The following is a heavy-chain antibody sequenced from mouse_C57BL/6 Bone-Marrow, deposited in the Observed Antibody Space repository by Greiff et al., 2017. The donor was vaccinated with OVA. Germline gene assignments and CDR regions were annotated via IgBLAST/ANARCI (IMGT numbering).Heavy chain of an antibody. CDR2: IHPNSGST. V-gene: IGHV1-64*01. CDR3: ARKNYAMDY. J-gene: IGHJ4*01. CDR1: GYTFTSYW. Sequence: VQLQQSGAELVKPGASVKLSCKASGYTFTSYWMHWVKQRPGQGLEWIGMIHPNSGSTKNNKKYKSKATRTVDKYSRTAYMQLSSLTSEDSAVYYCARKNYAMDYGGQGTADTVSS.